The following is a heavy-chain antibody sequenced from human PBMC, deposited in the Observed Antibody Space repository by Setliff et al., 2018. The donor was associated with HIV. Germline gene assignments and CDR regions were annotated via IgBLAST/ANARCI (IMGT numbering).Heavy chain of an antibody. Sequence: LSLTCTVSGGSISSGSYYWSWIRQPAGKGLEWIGRIYTSGSTNYNPSPKSRVTISVDTSKNQFSLKLSSVTAADTAVYYCARDPYPERGAFDIWGQGTMVTVSS. CDR3: ARDPYPERGAFDI. CDR1: GGSISSGSYY. D-gene: IGHD1-1*01. J-gene: IGHJ3*02. CDR2: IYTSGST. V-gene: IGHV4-61*02.